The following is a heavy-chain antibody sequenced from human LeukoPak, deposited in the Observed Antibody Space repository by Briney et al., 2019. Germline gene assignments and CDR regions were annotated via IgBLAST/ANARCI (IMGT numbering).Heavy chain of an antibody. D-gene: IGHD3-3*01. V-gene: IGHV3-23*01. Sequence: GGSLRLSCAASGFTFSNYAIHWVRQAPGKGLEWVSGIIGGGGSTYYADSVKGRFTISGDNSKNTLYLQMNSLRAEDTAVYYCAKDVRGYDFWSGYENWFDPWGQGTLVTVSS. CDR2: IIGGGGST. CDR3: AKDVRGYDFWSGYENWFDP. CDR1: GFTFSNYA. J-gene: IGHJ5*02.